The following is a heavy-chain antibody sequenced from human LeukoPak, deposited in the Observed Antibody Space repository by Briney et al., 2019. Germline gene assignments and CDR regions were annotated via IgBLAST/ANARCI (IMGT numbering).Heavy chain of an antibody. J-gene: IGHJ6*02. CDR3: ARVPVAARNYYYYGMDV. V-gene: IGHV1-18*01. CDR2: ISAYNGNT. D-gene: IGHD6-6*01. Sequence: GASVKVSCKASGYTFTSYGISWVRQAPGQGLEWMGWISAYNGNTNYAQKLQGRVTMTTDTSTSTAYMELRSLRSDDTAVYYCARVPVAARNYYYYGMDVWGQGTTVTVSS. CDR1: GYTFTSYG.